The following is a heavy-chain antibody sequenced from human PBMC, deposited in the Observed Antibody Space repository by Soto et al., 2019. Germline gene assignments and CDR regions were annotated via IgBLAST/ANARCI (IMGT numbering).Heavy chain of an antibody. CDR1: NYTFSSYG. D-gene: IGHD4-4*01. CDR2: ISADNGDT. CDR3: ARDTVTTYHYFYYGMDV. J-gene: IGHJ6*04. V-gene: IGHV1-18*04. Sequence: GASVKVSCKASNYTFSSYGISWVRQAPGEGLEWMGWISADNGDTNYAQKLQGRVTMTKDTSTSTAYMELRSLGSDDPAVYYCARDTVTTYHYFYYGMDVWGKGTTVTVS.